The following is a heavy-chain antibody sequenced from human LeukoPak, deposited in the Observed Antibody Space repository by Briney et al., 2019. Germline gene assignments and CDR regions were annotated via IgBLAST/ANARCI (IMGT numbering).Heavy chain of an antibody. CDR1: GFTVSSDY. D-gene: IGHD1-1*01. CDR3: AKPLPGIGKDYYYGMDV. J-gene: IGHJ6*02. Sequence: PGGSLRLSCAASGFTVSSDYMSWVRQAPGKGLEWVSVIYSGGSTYYADSVKGRFTISRDNSKNTLYLQMNSLRAEDTAVYYCAKPLPGIGKDYYYGMDVWGQGTTVTVSS. CDR2: IYSGGST. V-gene: IGHV3-53*01.